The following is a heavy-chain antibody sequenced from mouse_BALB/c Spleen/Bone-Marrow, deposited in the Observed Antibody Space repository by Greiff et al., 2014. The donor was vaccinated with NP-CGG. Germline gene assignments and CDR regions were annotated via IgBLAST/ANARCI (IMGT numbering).Heavy chain of an antibody. CDR3: ARGGFLLRSLALDY. CDR1: GYTFTTYT. Sequence: QVQLKESGAELARPGASVKMSCKASGYTFTTYTMHWVQQRPGQGLEWVGYINPSTGFTNYNQIFKDKATLAADKSSSTACMQLSSLTSEDSAVYYCARGGFLLRSLALDYWGQGTSVTVSS. V-gene: IGHV1-4*01. CDR2: INPSTGFT. D-gene: IGHD1-1*01. J-gene: IGHJ4*01.